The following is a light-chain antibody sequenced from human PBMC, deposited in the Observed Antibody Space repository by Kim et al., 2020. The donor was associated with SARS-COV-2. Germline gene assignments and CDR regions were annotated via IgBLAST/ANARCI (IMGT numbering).Light chain of an antibody. J-gene: IGKJ4*01. CDR1: QTINSC. V-gene: IGKV1-5*03. CDR3: QHYNGYPLT. CDR2: TAS. Sequence: DIQMTQSPSTLSASVGDRVTMTCRASQTINSCLAWYQQKPGKAPNLLIYTASTLQNGVPSRFSGSKSGTEFTLTISSLQPDDFATYYSQHYNGYPLTFGGGTKVDSK.